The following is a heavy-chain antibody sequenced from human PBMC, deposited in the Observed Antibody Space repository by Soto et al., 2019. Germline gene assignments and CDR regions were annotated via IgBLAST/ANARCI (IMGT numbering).Heavy chain of an antibody. CDR2: ISYSGST. J-gene: IGHJ4*02. CDR3: ARASGGWYFAY. Sequence: SETQSLTCTVSDGYIVSGYYWRSWIKQSPGKGLEWIGYISYSGSTYYSPSLRSRVTISVDTSKNQFSVKLSSVTASDTGVYYCARASGGWYFAYWGQGTLVTVSS. CDR1: DGYIVSGYYW. D-gene: IGHD6-19*01. V-gene: IGHV4-30-4*01.